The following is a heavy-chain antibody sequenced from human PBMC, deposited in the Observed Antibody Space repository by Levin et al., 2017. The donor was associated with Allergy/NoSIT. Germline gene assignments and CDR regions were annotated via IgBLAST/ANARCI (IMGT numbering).Heavy chain of an antibody. V-gene: IGHV3-30-3*01. CDR3: ARIATTGGHNWFDP. D-gene: IGHD6-13*01. CDR2: ISYDGSNK. Sequence: GGSLRLSCAASGFTFSSYAMNWVRQAPGKGLEWVAAISYDGSNKYYADSVKGRFTISRDNSKNTLYLQMNSLRAEDTAVYYCARIATTGGHNWFDPWGQGTLVTVSS. CDR1: GFTFSSYA. J-gene: IGHJ5*02.